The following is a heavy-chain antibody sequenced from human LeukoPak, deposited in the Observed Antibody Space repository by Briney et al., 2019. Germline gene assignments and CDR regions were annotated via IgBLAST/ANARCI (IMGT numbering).Heavy chain of an antibody. D-gene: IGHD3-22*01. Sequence: GGSLRLSCAASGFTFSSYGMSWVRQAPGKGLEWVSAISGSGGSTYYADSVKGRFTISRDNSKNTLYLQMNSLRAEDTAVYYCAKRYYYDSSGYYSDREYFDYWGQGTLVTVSS. CDR1: GFTFSSYG. J-gene: IGHJ4*02. V-gene: IGHV3-23*01. CDR2: ISGSGGST. CDR3: AKRYYYDSSGYYSDREYFDY.